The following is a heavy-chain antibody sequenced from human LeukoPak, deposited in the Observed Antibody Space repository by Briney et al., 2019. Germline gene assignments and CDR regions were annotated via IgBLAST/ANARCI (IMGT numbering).Heavy chain of an antibody. Sequence: GGSLRLSCTASGFTFGDYAMSWVRQAPGKGLEWVGFIRSKAYGGTTEYAASVKGRFTISRDDSKSIAYLQMNSLKTEDTAAYYCTSQYCSSTSCYDYWGQGTLVTVPS. J-gene: IGHJ4*02. CDR2: IRSKAYGGTT. CDR1: GFTFGDYA. D-gene: IGHD2-2*01. V-gene: IGHV3-49*04. CDR3: TSQYCSSTSCYDY.